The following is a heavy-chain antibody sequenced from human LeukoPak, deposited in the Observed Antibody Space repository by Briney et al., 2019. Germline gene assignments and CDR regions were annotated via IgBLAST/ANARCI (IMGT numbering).Heavy chain of an antibody. CDR2: ISYDGGNK. D-gene: IGHD3-22*01. CDR3: AKVHLTYYYDSSGYGFQDY. J-gene: IGHJ4*02. Sequence: PGGFLRLSCAASGFTFSSYAMHWVRQAPGEGLEWVTVISYDGGNKFYADSVRGRFTISRDNSKNTVYLQMNSLRAEDTAVYYCAKVHLTYYYDSSGYGFQDYWGQGTLVTVSS. V-gene: IGHV3-30*18. CDR1: GFTFSSYA.